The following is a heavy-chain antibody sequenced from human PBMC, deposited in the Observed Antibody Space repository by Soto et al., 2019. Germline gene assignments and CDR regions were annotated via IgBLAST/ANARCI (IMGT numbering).Heavy chain of an antibody. CDR2: IYYSGST. V-gene: IGHV4-30-4*01. J-gene: IGHJ4*02. CDR1: GGSISSGDYY. CDR3: ARDLGTFCSGGSCYHNPNFGY. D-gene: IGHD2-15*01. Sequence: SETLSLTCTVSGGSISSGDYYWSWIRQPPGKGLEWIGYIYYSGSTYYNPSLKSRVTISVDTSKNQFSLRLSSVTAADTAVYYCARDLGTFCSGGSCYHNPNFGYWGQGTLVTVSS.